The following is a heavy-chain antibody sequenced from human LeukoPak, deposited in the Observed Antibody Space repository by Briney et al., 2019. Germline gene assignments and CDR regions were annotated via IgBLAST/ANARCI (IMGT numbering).Heavy chain of an antibody. CDR1: GGSISSYH. CDR2: IYYSGST. Sequence: SETLSLTCTVSGGSISSYHWRWIRQPPGKGLEGIGYIYYSGSTNYNPSLNSRGPISVDTSKNQFSLKLSSVTAADTGVYYCARDPGIAVAEGAFDIWGQGTMVTVSS. J-gene: IGHJ3*02. D-gene: IGHD6-19*01. V-gene: IGHV4-59*01. CDR3: ARDPGIAVAEGAFDI.